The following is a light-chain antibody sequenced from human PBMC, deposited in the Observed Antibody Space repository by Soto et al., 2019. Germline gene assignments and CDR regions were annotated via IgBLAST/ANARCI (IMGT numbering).Light chain of an antibody. Sequence: EILLTQSPATLPVSPGERATLSCRASESVSTNLAWYQQKAGQAPRLLIYGASTRAPGIPARFSGSGSGTEFTLTISSLQSEDFAVYYCQQYSIWRTFGQGTKVDIK. CDR3: QQYSIWRT. J-gene: IGKJ1*01. V-gene: IGKV3-15*01. CDR2: GAS. CDR1: ESVSTN.